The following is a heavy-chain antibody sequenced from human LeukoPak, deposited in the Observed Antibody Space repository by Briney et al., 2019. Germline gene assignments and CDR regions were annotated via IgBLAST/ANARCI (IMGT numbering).Heavy chain of an antibody. Sequence: GGSLRLSCAASGFTFSNYWMHWVRQAPGKGLVWVSRVDSDESNTDYADVVKGRFTISRDNAKNTLYLEMNSLRAEDMAVYYCARVSGDFWSGYSFDSWGQGTLVVVSS. D-gene: IGHD3-3*01. CDR3: ARVSGDFWSGYSFDS. J-gene: IGHJ4*02. CDR2: VDSDESNT. V-gene: IGHV3-74*01. CDR1: GFTFSNYW.